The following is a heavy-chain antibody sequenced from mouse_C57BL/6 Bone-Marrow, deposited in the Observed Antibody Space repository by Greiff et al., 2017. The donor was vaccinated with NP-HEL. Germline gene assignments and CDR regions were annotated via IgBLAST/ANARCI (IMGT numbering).Heavy chain of an antibody. CDR2: INSDGGCT. V-gene: IGHV5-2*03. Sequence: EVKLVESGGGLVQPGESLKLFCESNEYEFPSHGMYWVRKNQEKRLELVAAINSDGGCTYYPDTMERRFIISRDNTKKTLYLQMSSLRAEDTALYYCARRWLLNYWGQGTTLTVSS. CDR1: EYEFPSHG. CDR3: ARRWLLNY. J-gene: IGHJ2*01. D-gene: IGHD2-3*01.